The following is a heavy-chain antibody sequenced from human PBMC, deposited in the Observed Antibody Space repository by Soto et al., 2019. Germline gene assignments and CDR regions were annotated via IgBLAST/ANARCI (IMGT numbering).Heavy chain of an antibody. D-gene: IGHD1-26*01. Sequence: SETLSLTCSVSGDSVSTDRYFRTWIRQPPGKWLEWIAYISYTGDTNYNPSLKSRVTISIDTSRNQFSLTLTSVTAADTAVYFCARIVVGATVDLWGQGSLVTVYS. CDR2: ISYTGDT. CDR1: GDSVSTDRYF. CDR3: ARIVVGATVDL. J-gene: IGHJ5*02. V-gene: IGHV4-61*01.